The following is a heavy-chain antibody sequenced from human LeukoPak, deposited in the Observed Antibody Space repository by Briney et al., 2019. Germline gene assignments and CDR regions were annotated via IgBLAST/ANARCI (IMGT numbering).Heavy chain of an antibody. CDR1: DGSISSYY. D-gene: IGHD6-13*01. V-gene: IGHV4-4*07. Sequence: SETLSLTCSVSDGSISSYYWNWIRQPAGKGLEWIGRIYTSGSTNYNPSLKSRVTMSVDTSKNQFSLKLSSVTAADTAVYYCSRGARTAAGTFYFDYWGQGTLVTVSS. CDR3: SRGARTAAGTFYFDY. CDR2: IYTSGST. J-gene: IGHJ4*02.